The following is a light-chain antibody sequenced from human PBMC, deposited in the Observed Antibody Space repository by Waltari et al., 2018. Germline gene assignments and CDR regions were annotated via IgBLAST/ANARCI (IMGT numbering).Light chain of an antibody. CDR3: ASWDDILSGVL. J-gene: IGLJ2*01. V-gene: IGLV1-47*01. Sequence: QSVLTPPPSASGTPGQRVTISCSGSSSNIGSNYIYWYHQLPGTAPKLLLYRNNPRPSGVPDRFSGSKSGTSASLAISGLRSEDEADYYCASWDDILSGVLFGGGTKLSVL. CDR1: SSNIGSNY. CDR2: RNN.